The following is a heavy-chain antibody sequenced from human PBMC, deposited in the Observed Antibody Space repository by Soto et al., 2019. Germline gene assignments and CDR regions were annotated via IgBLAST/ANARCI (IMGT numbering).Heavy chain of an antibody. Sequence: PGGSLRLSCSASAINFRSYAMSWVRQAPGKXLEWVSAVGGSGSDTYYADSVKGRFTISRDDSKNTLYLHMSSLRVEDTAIYYCAKRQSFDFWSGYLPFFDYWGQGTPVTVSS. D-gene: IGHD3-3*01. CDR2: VGGSGSDT. CDR3: AKRQSFDFWSGYLPFFDY. V-gene: IGHV3-23*01. CDR1: AINFRSYA. J-gene: IGHJ4*02.